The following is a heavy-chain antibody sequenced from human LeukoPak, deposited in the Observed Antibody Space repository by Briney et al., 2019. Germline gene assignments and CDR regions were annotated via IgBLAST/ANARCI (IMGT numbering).Heavy chain of an antibody. J-gene: IGHJ6*03. CDR1: GGSISSYY. Sequence: PSKTLSLTCTVSGGSISSYYWSWIRQPPGKGLEWIGYIYYSGSTNYNPSLKSRVTISVDTSKNQFSLKLSSVTAADTAVYYCARVIWGSPRYYYYYMDVWGKGTTVTVSS. V-gene: IGHV4-59*01. CDR2: IYYSGST. CDR3: ARVIWGSPRYYYYYMDV. D-gene: IGHD3-16*01.